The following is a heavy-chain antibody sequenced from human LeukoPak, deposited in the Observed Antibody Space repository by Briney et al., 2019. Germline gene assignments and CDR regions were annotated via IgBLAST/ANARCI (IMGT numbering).Heavy chain of an antibody. D-gene: IGHD3-3*01. V-gene: IGHV4-59*08. J-gene: IGHJ4*02. CDR1: GGSISSYY. Sequence: PSETLSLTCTVSGGSISSYYWSWIRQPPGKGLEWIGYIYYSGSTNYNPSLKSRVTISVDTSKNQFSLKLSSVTAADTAVYYCARGRAVYYDFWSGAFDYWGRGTLVTVSS. CDR2: IYYSGST. CDR3: ARGRAVYYDFWSGAFDY.